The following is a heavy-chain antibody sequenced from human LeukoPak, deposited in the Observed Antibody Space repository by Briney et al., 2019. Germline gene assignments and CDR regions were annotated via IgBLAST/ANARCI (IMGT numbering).Heavy chain of an antibody. V-gene: IGHV4-59*08. CDR2: IYYSGST. J-gene: IGHJ4*02. CDR1: GGSISSYY. Sequence: PSETLSLTCTVSGGSISSYYWSWIRQPPGKGLEWIGYIYYSGSTNYNPSLKSRVTISVDTSKNQFSLKLSSVTAADTAVYYCARLRYCGGDCYYFDYWGQGTLVTVSS. CDR3: ARLRYCGGDCYYFDY. D-gene: IGHD2-21*02.